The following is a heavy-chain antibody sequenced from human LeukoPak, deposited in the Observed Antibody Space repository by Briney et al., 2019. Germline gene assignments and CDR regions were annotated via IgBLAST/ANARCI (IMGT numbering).Heavy chain of an antibody. CDR3: ARRPTGDPKFDY. CDR1: GGSISNYF. V-gene: IGHV4-59*08. Sequence: SETLSLTCSVSGGSISNYFWTWIRQPPGKGLEWIGYICCSGRSYYNPSLKSRGTISLDTTKNRFSLKLSTVTAADTAVYYCARRPTGDPKFDYWGQGPLVTVSS. J-gene: IGHJ4*02. CDR2: ICCSGRS. D-gene: IGHD7-27*01.